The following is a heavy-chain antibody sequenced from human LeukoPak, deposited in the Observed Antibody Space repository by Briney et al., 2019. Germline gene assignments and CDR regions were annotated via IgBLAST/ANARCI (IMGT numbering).Heavy chain of an antibody. CDR3: ARAGYSSGWYVFDY. CDR1: GYTFTGYY. V-gene: IGHV1-2*04. D-gene: IGHD6-19*01. Sequence: ASVKVSCKASGYTFTGYYMHWVRQAPGQGLEWMGWINPNSGGTNYAQKFQGWVTMTRDTPISTAYMELSRLRSDDTAVYYCARAGYSSGWYVFDYWGQGTLVTVSS. J-gene: IGHJ4*02. CDR2: INPNSGGT.